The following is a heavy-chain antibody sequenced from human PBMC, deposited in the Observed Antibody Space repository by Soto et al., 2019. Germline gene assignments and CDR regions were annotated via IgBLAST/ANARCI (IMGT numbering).Heavy chain of an antibody. D-gene: IGHD5-18*01. J-gene: IGHJ4*02. CDR1: GLTFSNVC. V-gene: IGHV3-15*01. CDR2: IKSKSDGETA. Sequence: GGSLRLSCAASGLTFSNVCMTWVRQAPGKGLEWVGGIKSKSDGETADVAAPVKARFTISRDDSKNTVFLEMNSLKSEDTDLYYCAITAMINRDSSTSFDYWGRGTQVTVSS. CDR3: AITAMINRDSSTSFDY.